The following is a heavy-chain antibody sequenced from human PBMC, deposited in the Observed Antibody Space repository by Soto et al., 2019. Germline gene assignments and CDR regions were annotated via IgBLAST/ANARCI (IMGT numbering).Heavy chain of an antibody. CDR1: GFIFDDYA. J-gene: IGHJ4*02. Sequence: VQLVESGGGLVQPGRSLRLSCAASGFIFDDYAMHWVRQAPGKGLEWVSGMSWNSGTIAYADSVKGRFTVSRDNAKNSLYLQMNSLRADDTAVYYCAKDIRRGFSSAWGDWGQGALVTVSS. V-gene: IGHV3-9*01. CDR2: MSWNSGTI. D-gene: IGHD6-19*01. CDR3: AKDIRRGFSSAWGD.